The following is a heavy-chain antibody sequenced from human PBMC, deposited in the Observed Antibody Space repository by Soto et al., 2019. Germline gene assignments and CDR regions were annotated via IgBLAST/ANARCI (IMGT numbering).Heavy chain of an antibody. CDR1: GDSISSYY. J-gene: IGHJ4*02. CDR3: ARDNGYSYGYTLDH. D-gene: IGHD5-18*01. CDR2: IYYSGST. Sequence: SETLSLTCTVSGDSISSYYWSWIRQPPGKGLEWIGYIYYSGSTNNNPSLKSRVTISVDTSKNQFSLKLSSVTAADTAVYYCARDNGYSYGYTLDHWGQGTLVTVS. V-gene: IGHV4-59*01.